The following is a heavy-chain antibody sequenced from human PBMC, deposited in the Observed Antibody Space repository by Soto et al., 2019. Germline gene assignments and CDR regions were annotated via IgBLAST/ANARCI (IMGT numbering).Heavy chain of an antibody. V-gene: IGHV3-15*07. CDR1: WFKFRNPR. Sequence: WGVLRNPYAALWFKFRNPRGNRVRQAPGKGLEGGGRIKSKTDGGTTDYAAPVKGRFTISRDDSKNTLYLQMNSLKTEDTAVYYCTTDPSSGYYFGGPPGPGMDVWGQGTTVTVSS. CDR3: TTDPSSGYYFGGPPGPGMDV. CDR2: IKSKTDGGTT. D-gene: IGHD3-22*01. J-gene: IGHJ6*02.